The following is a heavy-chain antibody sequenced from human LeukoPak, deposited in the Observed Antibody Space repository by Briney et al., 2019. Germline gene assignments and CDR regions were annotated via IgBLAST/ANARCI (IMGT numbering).Heavy chain of an antibody. CDR2: ISSSSSYI. J-gene: IGHJ6*03. CDR3: ARVAGALGYYYYMDV. Sequence: KPGGSLRLSCAASGFTFSSYSMNWVRQAPGKGLEWVSSISSSSSYIYYADSVKGRFTISRDNAKNSLYLQMNSLRAEDTAVYYCARVAGALGYYYYMDVWGKGTTVTVSS. V-gene: IGHV3-21*01. D-gene: IGHD1-26*01. CDR1: GFTFSSYS.